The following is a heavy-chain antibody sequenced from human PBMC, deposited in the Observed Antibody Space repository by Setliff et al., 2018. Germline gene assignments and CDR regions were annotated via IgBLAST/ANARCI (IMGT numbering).Heavy chain of an antibody. Sequence: GGSLRLSCAASGFTFSSYEMNWVRQAPGKGLEWVSAISGSGGTTYYADSVKGRFTISRDNSKNTLYLQMNSLRAEDAAVYYCARDGGEYWGQGTLVTVSS. CDR3: ARDGGEY. J-gene: IGHJ4*02. CDR1: GFTFSSYE. D-gene: IGHD3-16*01. V-gene: IGHV3-23*01. CDR2: ISGSGGTT.